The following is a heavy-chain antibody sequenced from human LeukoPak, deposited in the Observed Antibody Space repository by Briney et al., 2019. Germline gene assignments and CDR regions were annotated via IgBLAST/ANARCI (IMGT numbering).Heavy chain of an antibody. V-gene: IGHV3-64*01. J-gene: IGHJ4*02. Sequence: GGSLRLSCAASGFTFSSYAMHWVRQAPGKGLGYVSAISSNGGSTYYANSVKGRFTISRDNSKNTLYLQMNSLRAEDTAVYYCAKAGITIFGVDPYYFDYWGQGTLVTVSS. CDR2: ISSNGGST. CDR1: GFTFSSYA. CDR3: AKAGITIFGVDPYYFDY. D-gene: IGHD3-3*01.